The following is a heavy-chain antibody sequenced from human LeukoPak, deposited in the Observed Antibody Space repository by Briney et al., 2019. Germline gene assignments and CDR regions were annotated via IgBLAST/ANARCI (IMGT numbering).Heavy chain of an antibody. Sequence: PSETLSLTCIVSGGSISSHYWSWIRQPPGKGLEWIGYIYYSGSTNYNPSLKSRVTISVDTSKNQFSLKLSSVTAADTAVYYCARVSGYSYGYGGIYYYYYMDVWGKGTTVTVSS. CDR1: GGSISSHY. D-gene: IGHD5-18*01. J-gene: IGHJ6*03. CDR2: IYYSGST. CDR3: ARVSGYSYGYGGIYYYYYMDV. V-gene: IGHV4-59*11.